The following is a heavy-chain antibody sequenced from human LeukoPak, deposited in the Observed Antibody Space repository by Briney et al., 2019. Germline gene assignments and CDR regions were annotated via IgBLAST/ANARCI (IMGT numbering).Heavy chain of an antibody. D-gene: IGHD1-26*01. V-gene: IGHV1-18*01. Sequence: ASVKVSCKASGGTFSSYAISWVRQAPGQGLEWMGWISAHNGDTNYAQKFQGRVSMTTDTSTSTGYMELRSLTSDDTAVYYCARDLKRTVGATTTSDYWGQGTLVTVSS. CDR1: GGTFSSYA. CDR2: ISAHNGDT. J-gene: IGHJ4*02. CDR3: ARDLKRTVGATTTSDY.